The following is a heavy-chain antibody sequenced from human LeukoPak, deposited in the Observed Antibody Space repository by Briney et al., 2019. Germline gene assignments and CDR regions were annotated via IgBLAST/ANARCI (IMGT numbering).Heavy chain of an antibody. Sequence: GGSLRLSCAASGFTFSSYWLHWVRQAPGKGLVWVSRINSDGSSTSYADSVKGRFTISRDNAKNTLYLQMNSLRAEDTAVYYCARVTAVVTAKWFDPWGQGTLVTVSS. D-gene: IGHD2-21*02. V-gene: IGHV3-74*01. CDR3: ARVTAVVTAKWFDP. J-gene: IGHJ5*02. CDR2: INSDGSST. CDR1: GFTFSSYW.